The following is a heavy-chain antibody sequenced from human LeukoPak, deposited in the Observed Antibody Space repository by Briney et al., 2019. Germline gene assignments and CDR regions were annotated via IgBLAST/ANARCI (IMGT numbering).Heavy chain of an antibody. Sequence: PSETLSLTCTVSGGSISSGGYYWSWIRQHPGKGLEWIGYIYYSGSTYYNPSLKSRVTISVDTSKNQFSLKLSSVTAADTAVYYCARGLYGSGFYYFDYWGQGTLVTVSS. V-gene: IGHV4-31*03. CDR3: ARGLYGSGFYYFDY. CDR1: GGSISSGGYY. D-gene: IGHD3-10*01. J-gene: IGHJ4*02. CDR2: IYYSGST.